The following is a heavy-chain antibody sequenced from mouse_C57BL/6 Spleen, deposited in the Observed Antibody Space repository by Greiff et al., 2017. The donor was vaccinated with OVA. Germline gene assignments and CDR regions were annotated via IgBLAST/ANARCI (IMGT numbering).Heavy chain of an antibody. CDR2: IYPGDGDT. CDR1: GYAFSSSW. V-gene: IGHV1-82*01. Sequence: QVQLKESGPELVKPGASVKISCKASGYAFSSSWMNWVKQRPGKGLEWIGRIYPGDGDTNYNGKFKGKATLTAYKSSSTAYMQLSSLTSEDSAVYFCARSSYYYGSSYCAMDYWGQGTSVTVSS. CDR3: ARSSYYYGSSYCAMDY. J-gene: IGHJ4*01. D-gene: IGHD1-1*01.